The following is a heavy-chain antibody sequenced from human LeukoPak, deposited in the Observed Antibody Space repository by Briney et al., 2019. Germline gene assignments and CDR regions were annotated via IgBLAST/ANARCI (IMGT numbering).Heavy chain of an antibody. CDR3: ATERSLGY. CDR1: GFTFSSYE. Sequence: GGSLRLSCAASGFTFSSYEMNWVRQAPGKGLVWVSRINGDGSSTSYADSVKGRFTVSRDNAKNTLYLQMDSLRAEDTAVYYCATERSLGYWGQGTLVTVSS. J-gene: IGHJ4*02. D-gene: IGHD6-13*01. V-gene: IGHV3-74*01. CDR2: INGDGSST.